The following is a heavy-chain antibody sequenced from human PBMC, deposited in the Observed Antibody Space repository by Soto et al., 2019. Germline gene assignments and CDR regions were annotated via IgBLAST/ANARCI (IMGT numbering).Heavy chain of an antibody. Sequence: PGGSLRLSCAASGFTFTNAWMSWVRQAPGKGLEWVARIKSKTDGGTTDYATPVKGRFTISRDDSKNTLYLQMNSLKIEDTAFDYCITDGPDGRAYWGQGTQVPVSS. V-gene: IGHV3-15*01. CDR3: ITDGPDGRAY. J-gene: IGHJ4*02. CDR1: GFTFTNAW. CDR2: IKSKTDGGTT.